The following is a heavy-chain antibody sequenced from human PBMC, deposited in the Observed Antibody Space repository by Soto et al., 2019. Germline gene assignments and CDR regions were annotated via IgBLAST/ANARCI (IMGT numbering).Heavy chain of an antibody. CDR2: IDYTGKT. J-gene: IGHJ5*02. CDR1: VVSLISGGFF. Sequence: SETLSLTCTVSVVSLISGGFFWSWIRQHPGKGLEWIGYIDYTGKTYYNPSLESRVSISVDTSKNQFFLELTSVTAADTAVYYCARDLTSNSNCFDPWGQGTLVTVS. CDR3: ARDLTSNSNCFDP. V-gene: IGHV4-31*03. D-gene: IGHD1-1*01.